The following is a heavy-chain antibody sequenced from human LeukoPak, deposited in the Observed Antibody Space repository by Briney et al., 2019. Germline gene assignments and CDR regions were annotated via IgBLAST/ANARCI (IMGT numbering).Heavy chain of an antibody. CDR3: ARGPKYISATGPYYFDD. CDR2: ISSGSVYI. Sequence: PGGSLRLSCAPSVFNLSVYWMRWVRHAPGKGLQWVASISSGSVYIYYADSMKGRFTISRDNAKNSMYLQMYSLRAEDTAVYYCARGPKYISATGPYYFDDGGEGSPLTVSS. V-gene: IGHV3-21*01. D-gene: IGHD6-13*01. J-gene: IGHJ4*02. CDR1: VFNLSVYW.